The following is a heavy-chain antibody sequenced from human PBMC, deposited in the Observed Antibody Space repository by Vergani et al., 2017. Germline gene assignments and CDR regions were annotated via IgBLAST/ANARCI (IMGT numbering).Heavy chain of an antibody. CDR3: GRVADFYGLGSRLLGL. Sequence: QVKLQESGPGLVKPSETLSLPCTVPGASVNSYYWSWIRQPPGKGLEWMGYVSFRGDTLYDPSLKGRMTISLNTSSNQFSLKLNYVTAADTAVYYCGRVADFYGLGSRLLGLWGQGVLVTVSS. CDR1: GASVNSYY. CDR2: VSFRGDT. V-gene: IGHV4-59*02. J-gene: IGHJ4*02. D-gene: IGHD3-10*01.